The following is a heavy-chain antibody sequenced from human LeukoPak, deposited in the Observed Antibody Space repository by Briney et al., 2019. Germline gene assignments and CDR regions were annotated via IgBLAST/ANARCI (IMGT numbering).Heavy chain of an antibody. J-gene: IGHJ6*02. V-gene: IGHV3-23*01. D-gene: IGHD6-6*01. CDR2: ISGGGVST. CDR1: GLTFSKYR. CDR3: ARSIAARRGYYYNMDV. Sequence: PGGSLRLSCAASGLTFSKYRMNWVRQAPGKGLEWVSAISGGGVSTFYADSVKGRFTISRDNSKNTLYLQMNSLRAEDTAVYYCARSIAARRGYYYNMDVWGQGTTVTVSS.